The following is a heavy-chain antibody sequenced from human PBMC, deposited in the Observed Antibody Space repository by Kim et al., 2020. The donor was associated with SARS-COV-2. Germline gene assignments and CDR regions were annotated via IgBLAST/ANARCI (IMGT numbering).Heavy chain of an antibody. CDR3: AIETSRTGNYWDY. CDR2: IKSRTDGETT. Sequence: GGSLRLSCTVSGFSFSGAWMSWVRRAPGKGLEWVARIKSRTDGETTDYAAPVKGRFAISRDDSKDTLFLQMHSLKTEDTAVYYCAIETSRTGNYWDYWGQGTLVTVSS. D-gene: IGHD2-8*02. V-gene: IGHV3-15*01. CDR1: GFSFSGAW. J-gene: IGHJ4*02.